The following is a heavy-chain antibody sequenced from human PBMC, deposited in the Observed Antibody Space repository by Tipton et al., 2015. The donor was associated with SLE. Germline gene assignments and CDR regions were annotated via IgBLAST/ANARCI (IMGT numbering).Heavy chain of an antibody. Sequence: TLSLTCSVSGGSMSSGGYSWSWIRQPPGKAPEWIGYVYHSGNTHYNPSLKSRVTISVDTSKNQFSLRLSSVTAADTAVYYCARGTRFLEWLLPFYMDVWGKGTTVTVSS. CDR2: VYHSGNT. D-gene: IGHD3-3*01. CDR3: ARGTRFLEWLLPFYMDV. V-gene: IGHV4-30-2*01. J-gene: IGHJ6*03. CDR1: GGSMSSGGYS.